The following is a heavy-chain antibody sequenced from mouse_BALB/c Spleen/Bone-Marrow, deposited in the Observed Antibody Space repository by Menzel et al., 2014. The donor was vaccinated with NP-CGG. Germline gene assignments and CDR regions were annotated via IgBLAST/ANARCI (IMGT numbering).Heavy chain of an antibody. V-gene: IGHV14-3*02. J-gene: IGHJ4*01. CDR2: IDPANGNT. D-gene: IGHD4-1*01. CDR3: ARWEYYAMDY. CDR1: GFNIKDTY. Sequence: VQLKDSGAELVKPGASVKLSCTASGFNIKDTYMHWVKQRPEQGLEWIERIDPANGNTKYDPKFQGKATITADTSSNTAYLQLSSLTSEDTAVYYCARWEYYAMDYWGQGTSVTVSS.